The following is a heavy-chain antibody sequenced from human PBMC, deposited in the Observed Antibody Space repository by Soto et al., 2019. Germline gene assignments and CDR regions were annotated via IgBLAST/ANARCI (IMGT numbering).Heavy chain of an antibody. D-gene: IGHD5-18*01. CDR3: ARDPVDTAMVRVWYFDL. V-gene: IGHV3-33*01. CDR2: IWYDGSNK. Sequence: QVQLVESGGGVVQPGRSLRLSCAASGFTFSSYGMHWVRQAPGKGLEWVAVIWYDGSNKYYADSVKGRFTISRDNSKNTLDLHMTCLRAEDTAVYYCARDPVDTAMVRVWYFDLWGRGTLVTVSS. CDR1: GFTFSSYG. J-gene: IGHJ2*01.